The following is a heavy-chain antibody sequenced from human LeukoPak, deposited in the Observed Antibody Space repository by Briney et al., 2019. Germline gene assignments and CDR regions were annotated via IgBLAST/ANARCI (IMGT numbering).Heavy chain of an antibody. Sequence: SETLSLTCTVSGGSISSGGYYWSWLRQHPGKGLEWIGYIYYSGSTYYNPSLKSRVTISVDTSKNQFSLKLSSVTAADTAVYYCARVDTAMVRSHYYYYYMDVWGKGTTVTVSS. J-gene: IGHJ6*03. CDR3: ARVDTAMVRSHYYYYYMDV. CDR1: GGSISSGGYY. V-gene: IGHV4-31*03. D-gene: IGHD5-18*01. CDR2: IYYSGST.